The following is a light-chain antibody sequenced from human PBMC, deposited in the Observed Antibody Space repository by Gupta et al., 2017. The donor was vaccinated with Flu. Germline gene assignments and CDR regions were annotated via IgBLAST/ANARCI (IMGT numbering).Light chain of an antibody. CDR1: QSVLYSSNNKKY. Sequence: DIVMTQSPASLAVSLGERATINCKSSQSVLYSSNNKKYLAWYQQKPGQPPKLLIYWASTRESGVPDRFSGRGSGTDFTLTISSLQAEDVAVYYCQQDDSTPYTFGQGTKMEIK. J-gene: IGKJ2*01. CDR3: QQDDSTPYT. V-gene: IGKV4-1*01. CDR2: WAS.